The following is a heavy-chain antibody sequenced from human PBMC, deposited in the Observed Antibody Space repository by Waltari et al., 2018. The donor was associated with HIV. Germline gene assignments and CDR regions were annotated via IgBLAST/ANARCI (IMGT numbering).Heavy chain of an antibody. CDR1: GGTFSRDA. V-gene: IGHV1-69*01. CDR3: ARAPYGSGSYGVDY. J-gene: IGHJ4*02. CDR2: IIPIFGTA. D-gene: IGHD3-10*01. Sequence: QVQLVQSGAEVKKPGSSVKFSCNASGGTFSRDAISWVGPVPGQGLEWMGGIIPIFGTANYAQKFQGRVTITADESTSTAYMELSSLRSEDTAMYYCARAPYGSGSYGVDYWGQGTLVTVSS.